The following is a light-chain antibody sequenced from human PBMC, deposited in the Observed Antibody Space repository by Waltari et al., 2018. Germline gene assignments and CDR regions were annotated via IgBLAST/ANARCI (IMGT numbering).Light chain of an antibody. CDR1: SSYFAGYNY. CDR3: CSFAGSPLYV. J-gene: IGLJ1*01. CDR2: VVS. Sequence: QSALTQPRSVSGSPGQSVTISCTGTSSYFAGYNYVSWYQQHPVKAPKLMIYVVSKRPSGVPDRFSGSRSGDTASLTISGLQAEDEADYYCCSFAGSPLYVFGTGTKVTVL. V-gene: IGLV2-11*01.